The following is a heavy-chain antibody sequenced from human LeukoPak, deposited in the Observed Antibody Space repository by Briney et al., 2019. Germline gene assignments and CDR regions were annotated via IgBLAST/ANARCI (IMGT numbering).Heavy chain of an antibody. D-gene: IGHD3-22*01. V-gene: IGHV1-69*05. Sequence: GSSVKVSCKASGGTFISYAISWVRQAPGQGLEWMGRIIPIFGTANYAQKFQGRVTITTDESTSTAYMELSSLRSEDTAVYYCARDAYDSSGEEYYFDYCGQGTLVTVSS. CDR3: ARDAYDSSGEEYYFDY. J-gene: IGHJ4*02. CDR2: IIPIFGTA. CDR1: GGTFISYA.